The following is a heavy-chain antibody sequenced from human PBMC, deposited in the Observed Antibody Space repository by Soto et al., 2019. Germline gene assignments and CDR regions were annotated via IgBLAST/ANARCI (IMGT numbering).Heavy chain of an antibody. V-gene: IGHV3-15*07. CDR1: GFTFSNAW. J-gene: IGHJ4*02. CDR3: TTDPGVERYYDSSGYYYGSNY. Sequence: EVQLVESGGGLVKPGGSLRLSCAASGFTFSNAWMNWVRQAPGKGLEWVGRIKSKTDGGTTDYAAPVKGRFTISRDDSKNTLYLQMNSLKTEDTAVYYCTTDPGVERYYDSSGYYYGSNYWGQGTLVTVSS. D-gene: IGHD3-22*01. CDR2: IKSKTDGGTT.